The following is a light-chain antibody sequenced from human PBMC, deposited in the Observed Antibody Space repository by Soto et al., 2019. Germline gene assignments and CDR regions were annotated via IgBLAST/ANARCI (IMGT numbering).Light chain of an antibody. CDR2: GAS. CDR3: QQYAASPRT. J-gene: IGKJ1*01. CDR1: QSVSNAY. Sequence: EIVLTQSPGTLSLSPRERATLSCRASQSVSNAYLAWYQHKVGQSPRLLICGASNRAPGIPDRFSGSGSGTDFTLTISRLEPEDFAVYYCQQYAASPRTFGQGTQVEVK. V-gene: IGKV3-20*01.